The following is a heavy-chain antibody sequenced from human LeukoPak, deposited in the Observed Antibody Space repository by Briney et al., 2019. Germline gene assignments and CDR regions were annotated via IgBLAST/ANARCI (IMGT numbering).Heavy chain of an antibody. Sequence: SETLSLTCTVSRGSVSSGGYYWTWIRQPPGKGLEWIGYIYHTGSTYYNPSLKSRVTVSVDRSKNQFSLKLSSVTAADTAVYYCARSVGRGSSTTFDYWGQGTLVTVSS. V-gene: IGHV4-30-2*01. D-gene: IGHD6-6*01. CDR1: RGSVSSGGYY. J-gene: IGHJ4*02. CDR3: ARSVGRGSSTTFDY. CDR2: IYHTGST.